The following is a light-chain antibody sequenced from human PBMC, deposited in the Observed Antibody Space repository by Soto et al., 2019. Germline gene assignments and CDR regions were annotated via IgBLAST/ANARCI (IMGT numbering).Light chain of an antibody. J-gene: IGLJ2*01. CDR2: GNN. CDR3: QSYDSSLSDMV. CDR1: RSNIGAGSD. V-gene: IGLV1-40*01. Sequence: QSVLTQPPSVSGAPGQRVTISCTGSRSNIGAGSDVHWYQQLPGTAPKLLISGNNNRPSGVPDRFSGSKSGTSASLAITGLQAEDEADYYCQSYDSSLSDMVFGGGTKLTVL.